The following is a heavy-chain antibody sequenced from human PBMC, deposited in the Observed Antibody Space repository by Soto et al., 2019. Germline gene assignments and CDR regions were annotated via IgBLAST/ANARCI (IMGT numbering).Heavy chain of an antibody. CDR3: ARDPYHWESSGWYENWFDP. CDR2: INQHGSEE. J-gene: IGHJ5*02. CDR1: GFAFVVYW. Sequence: GGSLRLSCAASGFAFVVYWMSWVRQAPGKGLEWVANINQHGSEEYYVDSVRGRFTISRDNAKNSLFLQMNSLRAEDTALYYCARDPYHWESSGWYENWFDPWGQATLVNVSS. D-gene: IGHD6-19*01. V-gene: IGHV3-7*01.